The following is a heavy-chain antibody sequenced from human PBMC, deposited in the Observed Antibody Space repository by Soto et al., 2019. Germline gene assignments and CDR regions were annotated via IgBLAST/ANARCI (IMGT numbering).Heavy chain of an antibody. CDR1: GFTFKNYA. Sequence: EVQLLESGGGLVQPGGSLRLSCAASGFTFKNYAMSWIRRPPGKVLECVSAISGSGGSTYYADSVWGRFTISRDKSNNTLNLQLNSLRAEDTALYYCARDYSDSGCYRGWFDPWGHGTLVTVSS. V-gene: IGHV3-23*01. CDR3: ARDYSDSGCYRGWFDP. J-gene: IGHJ5*02. CDR2: ISGSGGST. D-gene: IGHD3-10*01.